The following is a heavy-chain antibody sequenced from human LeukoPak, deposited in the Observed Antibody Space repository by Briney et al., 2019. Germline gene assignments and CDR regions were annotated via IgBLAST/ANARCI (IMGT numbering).Heavy chain of an antibody. CDR2: ISYDGSNK. CDR1: GFTFSSYG. J-gene: IGHJ4*01. CDR3: AKGRYYFDSSGYYYGGSFDY. V-gene: IGHV3-30*18. Sequence: GGSLRLSCAASGFTFSSYGMHWVRQAPGKGLEWVAVISYDGSNKYYADSVKGRFTISRDNSKNTLYLQMNSLRAEDTAVHYCAKGRYYFDSSGYYYGGSFDYWGHGTLVTVSS. D-gene: IGHD3-22*01.